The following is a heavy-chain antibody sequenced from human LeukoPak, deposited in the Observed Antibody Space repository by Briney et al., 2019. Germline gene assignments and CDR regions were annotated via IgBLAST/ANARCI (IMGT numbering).Heavy chain of an antibody. Sequence: SETLSLTCSVSGYSISSGYQWAWIRQSPGKGLEWIGSIFHSGRAHYNPSLKSRVTISVDTSRNQFSLKLNSVSATDTAVYYCARDPRWLTPDCTSTSCYENYFDPWGQGTLVTVSS. CDR3: ARDPRWLTPDCTSTSCYENYFDP. J-gene: IGHJ5*02. CDR2: IFHSGRA. CDR1: GYSISSGYQ. D-gene: IGHD2-2*01. V-gene: IGHV4-38-2*02.